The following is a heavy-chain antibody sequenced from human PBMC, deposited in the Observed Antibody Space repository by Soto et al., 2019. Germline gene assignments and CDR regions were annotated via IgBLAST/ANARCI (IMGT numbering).Heavy chain of an antibody. CDR1: GGTFSSYA. V-gene: IGHV1-69*12. CDR3: ARGVDTAMDTQDNYYGMDV. Sequence: QVQLVQSGAEVKKPGSSVKVSCKASGGTFSSYAISWVRQAPGQGLEWMGGIIPIFGTANYAQKFQGRVTITADESTSTAYMELSSLRSEDTAVYHCARGVDTAMDTQDNYYGMDVWGQGTTVTVSS. CDR2: IIPIFGTA. D-gene: IGHD5-18*01. J-gene: IGHJ6*02.